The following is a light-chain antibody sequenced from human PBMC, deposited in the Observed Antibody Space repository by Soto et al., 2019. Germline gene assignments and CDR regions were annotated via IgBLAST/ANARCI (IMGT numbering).Light chain of an antibody. CDR2: KAS. J-gene: IGKJ4*01. Sequence: DIQMTQSPSTLSASVGDRVTITCRASQYINSWLAWYQQKPGKAPNLLIYKASNLESGVPSRFSGSGSGTEFILTISSLQPDDFATYYCQQYNTYPLTFGGGTKVGI. V-gene: IGKV1-5*03. CDR1: QYINSW. CDR3: QQYNTYPLT.